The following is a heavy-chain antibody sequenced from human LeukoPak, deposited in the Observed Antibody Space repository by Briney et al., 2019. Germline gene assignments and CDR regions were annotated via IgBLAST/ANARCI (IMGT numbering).Heavy chain of an antibody. D-gene: IGHD2-2*01. Sequence: GGSLRLSCAASGFTFTNYAMYWVRQAPGKGLEWVSAITDTGDNTYYADSVKGRFTISRDNSKNTLYLQMNSLRAEDTAVYYCARDRCSSTSCFEFDYWGQGTLVTVSS. CDR1: GFTFTNYA. CDR3: ARDRCSSTSCFEFDY. J-gene: IGHJ4*02. V-gene: IGHV3-23*01. CDR2: ITDTGDNT.